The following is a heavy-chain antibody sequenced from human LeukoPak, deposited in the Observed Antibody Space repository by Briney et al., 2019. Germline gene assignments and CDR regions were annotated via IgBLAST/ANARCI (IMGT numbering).Heavy chain of an antibody. D-gene: IGHD4-17*01. CDR3: ARVHYGDYVDY. CDR2: ISSDGTST. J-gene: IGHJ4*02. CDR1: GFTFSSYW. V-gene: IGHV3-74*01. Sequence: GGSLRLSCAPSGFTFSSYWMHWVRQAPGKGLVWVSRISSDGTSTSYADSVKGRFTIPRDNAKNTLYLQMNSLRAEDTAVYYCARVHYGDYVDYWGQGTLVTVSS.